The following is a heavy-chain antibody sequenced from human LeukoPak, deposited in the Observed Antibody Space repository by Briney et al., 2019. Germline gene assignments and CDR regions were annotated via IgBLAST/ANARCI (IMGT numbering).Heavy chain of an antibody. D-gene: IGHD3-10*01. CDR2: IGTAGDT. J-gene: IGHJ4*02. CDR1: GFTFSSYD. V-gene: IGHV3-13*01. Sequence: QPGGSLRLSCAASGFTFSSYDMHWVRHATGKGLEWVSAIGTAGDTYYPGSVKGRFTISRENAKNSLYLQMNSLRAGDTAVYYCARGSGSPPGSVGDYWGQGTLVTVSS. CDR3: ARGSGSPPGSVGDY.